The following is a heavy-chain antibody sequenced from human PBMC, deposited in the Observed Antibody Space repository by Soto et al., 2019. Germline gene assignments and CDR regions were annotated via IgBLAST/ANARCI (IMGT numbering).Heavy chain of an antibody. D-gene: IGHD6-13*01. CDR1: GGSSSGYY. CDR2: INHSGST. Sequence: PSETLSLTCAVYGGSSSGYYWSWIRQPPGKGLEWIGEINHSGSTNYNPSLKSRVTISVDTSKNQFSLKPSSVTAADTAVYYCARGKGYSSSWYLGHWFDPWGQGTLVTVSS. V-gene: IGHV4-34*01. CDR3: ARGKGYSSSWYLGHWFDP. J-gene: IGHJ5*02.